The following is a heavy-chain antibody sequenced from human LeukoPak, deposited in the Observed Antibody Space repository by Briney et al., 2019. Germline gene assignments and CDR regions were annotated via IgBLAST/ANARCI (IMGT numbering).Heavy chain of an antibody. V-gene: IGHV3-23*01. J-gene: IGHJ6*03. CDR3: AKTLIAAAGIYYYYYYMDV. CDR1: GFTFSSYA. Sequence: GGSLRLSCAASGFTFSSYAMSWVRQAPGKGLEWVSAISGSGGSTYYADSVKGRFTISRDSSKNTLYLQMNSLRAEDTAVYYCAKTLIAAAGIYYYYYYMDVWGKGTTVTVSS. CDR2: ISGSGGST. D-gene: IGHD6-13*01.